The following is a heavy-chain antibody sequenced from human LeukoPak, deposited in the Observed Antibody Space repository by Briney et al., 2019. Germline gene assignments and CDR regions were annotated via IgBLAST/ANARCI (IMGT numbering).Heavy chain of an antibody. CDR1: GFTFSSYS. Sequence: GGSLRLSCAASGFTFSSYSMNWVRQAPGKGLEWVSSISSSSSYIYYADSVKGRFTISRDNAKNSLYLQMNSLRAEDTAVYYCARVDIVVVPAAQDYYNYMDVWGKGTTVTVSS. V-gene: IGHV3-21*01. CDR2: ISSSSSYI. J-gene: IGHJ6*03. CDR3: ARVDIVVVPAAQDYYNYMDV. D-gene: IGHD2-2*01.